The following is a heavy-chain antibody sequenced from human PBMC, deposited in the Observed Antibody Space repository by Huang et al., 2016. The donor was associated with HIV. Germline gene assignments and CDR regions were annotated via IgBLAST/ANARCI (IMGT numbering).Heavy chain of an antibody. CDR1: GGSLSGYY. CDR3: ARDATKNPGGWFDP. CDR2: INHLGSP. V-gene: IGHV4-34*02. D-gene: IGHD3-10*01. Sequence: QVHLQQWGAGLLKSAETLSLTCAVYGGSLSGYYWSWLRQTPGKGLEWIGEINHLGSPNYNPSLKSRVSISMDGSKKQFSLKLRSISDADTAVYFCARDATKNPGGWFDPWGQGTLVTVSS. J-gene: IGHJ5*02.